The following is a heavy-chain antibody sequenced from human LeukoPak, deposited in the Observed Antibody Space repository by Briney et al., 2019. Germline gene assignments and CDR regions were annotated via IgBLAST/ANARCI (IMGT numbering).Heavy chain of an antibody. D-gene: IGHD6-19*01. CDR3: ARSYSSGSFDY. CDR2: IIPILGIA. Sequence: SVKVSCKASGGAFSSYAISWVRQAPGQGLEWMGRIIPILGIANYAQKFQGRVTITADKSTSTAYMELSSLRSEDTTVYYCARSYSSGSFDYWGQGTLVTVSS. J-gene: IGHJ4*02. V-gene: IGHV1-69*04. CDR1: GGAFSSYA.